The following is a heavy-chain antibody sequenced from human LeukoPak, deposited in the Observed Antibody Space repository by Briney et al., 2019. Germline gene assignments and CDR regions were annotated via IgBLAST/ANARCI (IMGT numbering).Heavy chain of an antibody. CDR1: GYTLTELS. CDR3: ATALKYCSSTSCYVRGVY. Sequence: GASVKVSCKVSGYTLTELSMHWVRQAPGKGPEWMGGFDPEDGETIYAQKFQGRVTMTEDTSTDTAYMELSSLRSEDTAVYYCATALKYCSSTSCYVRGVYWGQGTLVTVSS. D-gene: IGHD2-2*01. CDR2: FDPEDGET. J-gene: IGHJ4*02. V-gene: IGHV1-24*01.